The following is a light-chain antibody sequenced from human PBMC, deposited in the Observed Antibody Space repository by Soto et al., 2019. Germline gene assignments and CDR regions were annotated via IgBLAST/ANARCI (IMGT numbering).Light chain of an antibody. V-gene: IGKV3-15*01. J-gene: IGKJ4*01. CDR3: QHYANWPLT. CDR1: QSVSSY. CDR2: GAS. Sequence: EIVLTQSPATLSLSPGERATLSCRASQSVSSYLAWYQQKPGQTPRLLIYGASTRATGVPARFSGSASGTEFTLTITSLQSEDFAVYYCQHYANWPLTFGGGTKVDIK.